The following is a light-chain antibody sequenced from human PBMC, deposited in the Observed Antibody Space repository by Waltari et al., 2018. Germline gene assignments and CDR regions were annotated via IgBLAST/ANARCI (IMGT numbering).Light chain of an antibody. J-gene: IGLJ3*02. Sequence: QLVLTQSPSASASLGASVKLTCTLSSGTSTNIIAWLPQHPEKGPRYLMNVNSDGSHNKGVGIPDRFSGSSSGAERYLTISSLQSEDEADYYCQTGGHGTWVFGGGTRLTVL. CDR1: SGTSTNI. CDR3: QTGGHGTWV. CDR2: VNSDGSH. V-gene: IGLV4-69*01.